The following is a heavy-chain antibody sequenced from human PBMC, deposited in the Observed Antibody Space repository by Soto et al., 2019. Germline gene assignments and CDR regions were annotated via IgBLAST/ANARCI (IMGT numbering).Heavy chain of an antibody. Sequence: ASVKVSCKASGYTFTSYGISWVRQAPGQGLEWMGWISAYNGNTNYAQKLQGRVTMTTDTSTSTAYMELRSLRSDDTAVYYCAVVERSGWAFAYWGQGTLVTVSS. CDR1: GYTFTSYG. J-gene: IGHJ4*02. D-gene: IGHD6-19*01. V-gene: IGHV1-18*01. CDR3: AVVERSGWAFAY. CDR2: ISAYNGNT.